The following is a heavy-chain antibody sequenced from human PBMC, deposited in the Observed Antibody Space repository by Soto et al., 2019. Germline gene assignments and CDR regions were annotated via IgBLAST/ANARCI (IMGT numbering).Heavy chain of an antibody. D-gene: IGHD4-17*01. CDR2: ISAYNGNT. Sequence: QVQLVQSGAEVKKPGASVKVSCKASGYTFTSYGISWVRQAPGQGLEWMGWISAYNGNTNYAQKLQGRVTMTTDTSTSTAYMELRSLRSDDTAVYYCARVTTVDFDSDYYGMDVWGQGTTVTVSS. V-gene: IGHV1-18*01. J-gene: IGHJ6*02. CDR1: GYTFTSYG. CDR3: ARVTTVDFDSDYYGMDV.